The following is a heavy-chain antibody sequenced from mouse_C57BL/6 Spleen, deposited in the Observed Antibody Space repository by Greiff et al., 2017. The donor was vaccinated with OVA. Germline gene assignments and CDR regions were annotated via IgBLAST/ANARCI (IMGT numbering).Heavy chain of an antibody. D-gene: IGHD1-1*01. Sequence: EVKLQESGPGMVKPSQSLSLTCTVTGYSITSGYDWHWIRHFPGNKLEWMGYIRYSGSTNYNPSLKSRISITHDTSKNHFFLKLNSVTTEDTATYYCARDHYGSSPWYFDVWGTGTTVTVSS. CDR2: IRYSGST. J-gene: IGHJ1*03. CDR1: GYSITSGYD. V-gene: IGHV3-1*01. CDR3: ARDHYGSSPWYFDV.